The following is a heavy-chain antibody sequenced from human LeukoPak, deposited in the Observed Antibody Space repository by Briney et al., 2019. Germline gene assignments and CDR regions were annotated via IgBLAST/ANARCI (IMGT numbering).Heavy chain of an antibody. J-gene: IGHJ5*02. D-gene: IGHD3-22*01. CDR1: CVSISSGSYD. CDR2: IYTSGST. CDR3: AGADSTAGYPYDP. V-gene: IGHV4-61*02. Sequence: SVTLSLTCTVSCVSISSGSYDWSWIRQTAGKGLEWIGRIYTSGSTNYNPSLKSRVTISVDTSKNQFSLKRSSVTAAATAVYYCAGADSTAGYPYDPWGQGTLVTVSS.